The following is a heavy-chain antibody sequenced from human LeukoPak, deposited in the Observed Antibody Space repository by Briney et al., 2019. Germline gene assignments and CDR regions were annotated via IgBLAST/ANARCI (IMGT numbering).Heavy chain of an antibody. CDR3: WYYYDSSNAVVNAFDI. Sequence: ASVKVSCKASGYTFTAYYMHWVRQAPGQGLEWMGWINPNSGGTNYAQRFQGRVTMTRDTSISTAYMELSRLRSDDTAVYYCWYYYDSSNAVVNAFDIWGQGTMVTVSS. CDR2: INPNSGGT. J-gene: IGHJ3*02. V-gene: IGHV1-2*02. D-gene: IGHD3-22*01. CDR1: GYTFTAYY.